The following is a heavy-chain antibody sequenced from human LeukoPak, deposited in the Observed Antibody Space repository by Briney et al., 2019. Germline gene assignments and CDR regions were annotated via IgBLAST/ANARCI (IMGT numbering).Heavy chain of an antibody. Sequence: GGSLRLSRAASGFTFSSYAMHWVRQAPGKGLEWVAVISYDGSNKYYADSVKGRFTISRDNSKNTLYLQMNSLRAEDTAVYYCARDSAIMITFGGAALGYWGQGTLVTVSS. D-gene: IGHD3-16*01. CDR3: ARDSAIMITFGGAALGY. J-gene: IGHJ4*02. CDR1: GFTFSSYA. V-gene: IGHV3-30*04. CDR2: ISYDGSNK.